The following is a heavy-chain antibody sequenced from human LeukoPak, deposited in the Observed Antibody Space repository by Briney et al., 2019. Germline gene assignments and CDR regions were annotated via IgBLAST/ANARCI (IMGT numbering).Heavy chain of an antibody. D-gene: IGHD3-9*01. J-gene: IGHJ4*02. V-gene: IGHV4-30-4*01. CDR1: GGSISSGDYY. CDR3: ARGDYDILTGYYHGFDY. CDR2: IYYSGST. Sequence: SETLSLTCTVSGGSISSGDYYWSWIRQPPGKGLEWIGYIYYSGSTYYNPSLKSRVTISVDTSKNQFSLKLSPVTAADTAVYYCARGDYDILTGYYHGFDYWGQGTLVTVSS.